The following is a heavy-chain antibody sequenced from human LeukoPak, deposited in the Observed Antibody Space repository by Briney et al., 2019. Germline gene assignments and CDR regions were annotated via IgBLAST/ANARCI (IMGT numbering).Heavy chain of an antibody. CDR2: IKSKTDGGTT. Sequence: IPGGSLRLSCAASGFTFSKAWMSWVRQAPGKGLEWVGQIKSKTDGGTTDYAAPVKGRFTISRGDSKNSLYLLMNSLKTEDTAVYYCTTEDYGDYVPDYWGQGTLVTVSS. CDR3: TTEDYGDYVPDY. D-gene: IGHD4-17*01. V-gene: IGHV3-15*01. CDR1: GFTFSKAW. J-gene: IGHJ4*02.